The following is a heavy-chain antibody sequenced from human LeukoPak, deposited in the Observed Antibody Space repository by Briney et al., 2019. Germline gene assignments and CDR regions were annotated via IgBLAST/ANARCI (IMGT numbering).Heavy chain of an antibody. Sequence: NTSETLSLTCTVSGDSINGYYWNWIRQPPGKGLEWIGNIYYSGSTNYNPSLKSRVTISVDTSKNQFSLKLSSVTAADTAVYYCASYSSGFDFDYWGQGTLVTVSS. CDR1: GDSINGYY. CDR2: IYYSGST. J-gene: IGHJ4*02. D-gene: IGHD6-19*01. CDR3: ASYSSGFDFDY. V-gene: IGHV4-59*01.